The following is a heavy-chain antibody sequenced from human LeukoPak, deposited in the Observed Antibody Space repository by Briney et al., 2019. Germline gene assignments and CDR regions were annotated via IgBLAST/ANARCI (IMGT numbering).Heavy chain of an antibody. J-gene: IGHJ6*02. CDR3: ARDTYNSPLSMDV. Sequence: PSETLSLTCTVSGDSLSSDAYYWNWVRQLPGKGLEWIGHFYSIERAYYTPSLTSRVSMSVDTSKNQFSLKLTSVTAADTAVYYCARDTYNSPLSMDVWGQGTTVTVSS. CDR2: FYSIERA. V-gene: IGHV4-31*03. D-gene: IGHD1-14*01. CDR1: GDSLSSDAYY.